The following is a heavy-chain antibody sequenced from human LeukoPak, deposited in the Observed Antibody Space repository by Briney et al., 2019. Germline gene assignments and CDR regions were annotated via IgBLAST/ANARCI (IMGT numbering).Heavy chain of an antibody. Sequence: GASVKVSCKASGYTFTSYGISWVRQAPGQGLEGMGWISAYKGNTNYAQKLQGRVTMTTDTSTSTAYMELRSLRSDDTAVYYCARVRASYCSSTSCYTGVRGYYYYMDVWGKGTTVTVSS. CDR1: GYTFTSYG. CDR2: ISAYKGNT. D-gene: IGHD2-2*02. J-gene: IGHJ6*03. V-gene: IGHV1-18*01. CDR3: ARVRASYCSSTSCYTGVRGYYYYMDV.